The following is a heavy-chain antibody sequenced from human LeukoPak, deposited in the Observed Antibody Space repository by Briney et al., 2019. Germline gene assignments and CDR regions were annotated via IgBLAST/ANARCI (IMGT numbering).Heavy chain of an antibody. V-gene: IGHV4-34*01. CDR3: ARGRHYYDSSGYRAKNWFDP. CDR2: INHSGST. D-gene: IGHD3-22*01. CDR1: GGSFSSYY. Sequence: SETLSLTCAVYGGSFSSYYWSWVRQPPGKGLEWIGEINHSGSTNYNPSLKSRVATSVDTSTNKFSLKLSSVTAADTAVYYCARGRHYYDSSGYRAKNWFDPWGQGTLVTVSS. J-gene: IGHJ5*02.